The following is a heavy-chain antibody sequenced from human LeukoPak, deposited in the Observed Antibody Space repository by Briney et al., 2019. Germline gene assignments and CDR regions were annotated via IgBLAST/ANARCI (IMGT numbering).Heavy chain of an antibody. D-gene: IGHD5-12*01. Sequence: GGSLRLSCAASGFTFSSYGMHWDRQTPGKGLEWVAFIRYDGSNKYYADSVKGRFTISRDNSKNTLYLQMNSLRAEDTAVYYCLSGYDSYYYGMDVWGQGTTVTVSS. J-gene: IGHJ6*02. CDR3: LSGYDSYYYGMDV. V-gene: IGHV3-30*02. CDR2: IRYDGSNK. CDR1: GFTFSSYG.